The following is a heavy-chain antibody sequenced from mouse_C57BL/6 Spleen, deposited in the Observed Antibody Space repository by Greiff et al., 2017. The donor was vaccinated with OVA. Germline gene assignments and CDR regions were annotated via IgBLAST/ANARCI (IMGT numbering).Heavy chain of an antibody. J-gene: IGHJ2*01. CDR3: ARPDGYYPHFDY. Sequence: QVQLQQPGAELVMPGASVKLSCKASGYTFTSYWMHWVKQRPGQGLEWIGEIDPSDSYTNYNQKFKGKSTLTVDKSSSTAYMQLSSLTSEDSAVYYCARPDGYYPHFDYWGQGTTLTVSS. CDR1: GYTFTSYW. CDR2: IDPSDSYT. D-gene: IGHD2-3*01. V-gene: IGHV1-69*01.